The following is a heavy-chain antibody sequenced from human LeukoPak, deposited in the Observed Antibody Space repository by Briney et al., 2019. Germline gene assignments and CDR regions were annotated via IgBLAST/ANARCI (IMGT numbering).Heavy chain of an antibody. CDR2: INHRGST. CDR3: ASSLGSTDY. Sequence: SETLSLICAVYGESLSKYYWTWIRQSPGKGLEWIGEINHRGSTNLNPSLNSRVTLSVDTSKHQFSLKLTSVTAADAAVYYCASSLGSTDYWGGGTLVTVSS. CDR1: GESLSKYY. D-gene: IGHD1-26*01. J-gene: IGHJ4*02. V-gene: IGHV4-34*01.